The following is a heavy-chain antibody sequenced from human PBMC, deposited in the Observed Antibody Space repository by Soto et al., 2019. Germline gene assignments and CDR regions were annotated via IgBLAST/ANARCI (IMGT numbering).Heavy chain of an antibody. V-gene: IGHV3-74*01. J-gene: IGHJ4*02. Sequence: QPVGSLRLSCAASGFTFSSYWMHWVRQAPGKGLVWVSRINSDGSSTSYADSVKGRFTISRDNAKNTLYLQMNSLRAEDTAVYYCARVAAAGRAPFDYWGQGTLVTVS. CDR2: INSDGSST. CDR1: GFTFSSYW. CDR3: ARVAAAGRAPFDY. D-gene: IGHD6-13*01.